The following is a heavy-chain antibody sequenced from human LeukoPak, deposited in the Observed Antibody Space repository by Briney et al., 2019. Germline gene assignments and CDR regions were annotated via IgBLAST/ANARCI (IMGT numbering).Heavy chain of an antibody. CDR2: IYYSGST. CDR1: GGSISSYY. J-gene: IGHJ4*02. D-gene: IGHD1-7*01. Sequence: SETLSLTCTVSGGSISSYYWSWIRQPPGKGLEWIGYIYYSGSTNYNPSLKSRVTISVDTSKNQFSLKLSSVTAADTAVYYCVVGTTFSLPDYWGQGTLVTVSS. CDR3: VVGTTFSLPDY. V-gene: IGHV4-59*12.